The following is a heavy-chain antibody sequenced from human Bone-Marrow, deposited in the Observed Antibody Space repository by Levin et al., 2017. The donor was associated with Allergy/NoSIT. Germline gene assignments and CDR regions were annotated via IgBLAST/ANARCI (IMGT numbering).Heavy chain of an antibody. CDR3: ATPWIGDH. CDR1: GFTFSNYW. J-gene: IGHJ4*02. D-gene: IGHD5-12*01. V-gene: IGHV3-7*02. Sequence: GGSLRLSCEGSGFTFSNYWMTWVRQAPGKGLEWVANINQDGSEMHYVDSVRGRFTISRDNAKNSFYLQMNSVRVEDTAVYYCATPWIGDHWGQGTLVTVSS. CDR2: INQDGSEM.